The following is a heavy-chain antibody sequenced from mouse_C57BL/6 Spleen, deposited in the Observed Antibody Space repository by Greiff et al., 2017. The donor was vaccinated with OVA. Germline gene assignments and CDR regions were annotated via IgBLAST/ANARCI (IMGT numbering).Heavy chain of an antibody. Sequence: QVHVKQSGPGLVQPSQRLSITCTVSGFSFTSYGVHWVRQSPGKGLEWLGVIWSGGSTDYNAAFISRLSISKDNSKSQVFFKMNSLQADDTAIYYCARRGDDYDDYFDYWGQGTTLTVSS. CDR2: IWSGGST. D-gene: IGHD2-4*01. V-gene: IGHV2-2*01. CDR1: GFSFTSYG. CDR3: ARRGDDYDDYFDY. J-gene: IGHJ2*01.